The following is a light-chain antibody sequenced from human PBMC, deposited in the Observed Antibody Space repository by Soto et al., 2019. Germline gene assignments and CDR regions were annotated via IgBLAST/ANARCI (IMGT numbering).Light chain of an antibody. J-gene: IGKJ2*01. Sequence: DIQMTQSPSSLSASVGDRVTITCRASQDISNYLAWYQQKPGKVPKLLIYAASTLQTGVPSRFSGSGSGTDLMRTIRSLQTEDGATYYCEKYNSDPPYAFGQGTKLEIK. CDR1: QDISNY. CDR2: AAS. V-gene: IGKV1-27*01. CDR3: EKYNSDPPYA.